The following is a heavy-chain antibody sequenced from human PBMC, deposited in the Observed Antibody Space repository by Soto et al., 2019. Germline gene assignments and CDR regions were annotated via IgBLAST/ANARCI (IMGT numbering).Heavy chain of an antibody. CDR1: GYTFTSYG. Sequence: QVQLVQSGAEVKKPGASVKVSCKASGYTFTSYGISWVRQAPGQGLEWMGWISAYNGNTNYAQKLQGRVTMTTDTSPSTAYMELRSLRSDDTAVYYWAGEIGGANILTGQNLAFDIWGQGTMVTVSS. CDR2: ISAYNGNT. V-gene: IGHV1-18*01. CDR3: AGEIGGANILTGQNLAFDI. D-gene: IGHD3-9*01. J-gene: IGHJ3*02.